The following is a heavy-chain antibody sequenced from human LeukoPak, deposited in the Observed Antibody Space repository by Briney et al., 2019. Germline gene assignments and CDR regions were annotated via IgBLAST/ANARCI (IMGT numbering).Heavy chain of an antibody. CDR1: GFNFANYG. CDR3: TRAGGYDFWIDY. J-gene: IGHJ4*02. V-gene: IGHV3-49*03. Sequence: GGSLRLSCSTFGFNFANYGVSCFRQAPGQGLEWVGFLRSTVHGGPAEYAASVEGRFIISRDDSKSIAYLQMNSLKTEDTAVYYCTRAGGYDFWIDYWGQGTLVTVSS. CDR2: LRSTVHGGPA. D-gene: IGHD3-3*01.